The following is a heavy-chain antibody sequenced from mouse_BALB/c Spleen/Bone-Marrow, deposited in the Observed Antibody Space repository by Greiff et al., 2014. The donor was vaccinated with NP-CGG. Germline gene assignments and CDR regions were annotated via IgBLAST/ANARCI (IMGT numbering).Heavy chain of an antibody. D-gene: IGHD2-4*01. J-gene: IGHJ3*01. V-gene: IGHV1-87*01. CDR2: IYPGDGDT. CDR1: GYTFTSYW. Sequence: QVQLQQSGAELARPGASVELSCKASGYTFTSYWMQWVKQRPGRGLEWIGAIYPGDGDTRYTQKFKGKATLTADKSSSIAYMQLSSLASEDSAVYYCARGDYDYDDWFAYWGQGTLVTVSA. CDR3: ARGDYDYDDWFAY.